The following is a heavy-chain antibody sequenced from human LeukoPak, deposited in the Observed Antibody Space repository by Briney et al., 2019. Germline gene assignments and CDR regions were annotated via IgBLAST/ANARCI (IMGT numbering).Heavy chain of an antibody. CDR1: GFTFTNYL. D-gene: IGHD6-19*01. CDR2: INDYGSST. J-gene: IGHJ4*02. V-gene: IGHV3-74*01. Sequence: GGSLRLSCAASGFTFTNYLMHWVRHAPGKGLVWVSRINDYGSSTTYADSVRGRFTISRDNAKNTLYLQMNSLRAEDTAVYYRARGPDGWCASDYWGQGTVVTVSS. CDR3: ARGPDGWCASDY.